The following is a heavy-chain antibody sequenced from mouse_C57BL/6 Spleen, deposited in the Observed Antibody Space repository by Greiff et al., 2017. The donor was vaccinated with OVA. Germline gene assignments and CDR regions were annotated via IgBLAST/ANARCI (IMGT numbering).Heavy chain of an antibody. Sequence: VQLLQSGAELVRPGTSVKVSCKASGYAFTNYLIEWVKQRPGQSLEWIGVINPGSGGTNYNEKFKGKATLTVDKSSSTAYMQLSSLTSEDSAVYYYAGGIYSNYGGYFDVWGTGTTVTVSS. CDR1: GYAFTNYL. V-gene: IGHV1-54*01. CDR2: INPGSGGT. J-gene: IGHJ1*03. D-gene: IGHD2-5*01. CDR3: AGGIYSNYGGYFDV.